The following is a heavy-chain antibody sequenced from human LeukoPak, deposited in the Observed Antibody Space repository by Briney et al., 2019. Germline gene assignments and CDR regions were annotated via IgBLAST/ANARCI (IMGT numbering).Heavy chain of an antibody. CDR2: IIPIFGTA. D-gene: IGHD4-23*01. Sequence: ASVKVSCKASGYTFSSYAISWVRQAPGQGLEWMGGIIPIFGTANYAQKFQGRVTITADESTSTAYMELSSLRSEDTAVYYCVVFPDYGGNSWGQGTLVTVSS. J-gene: IGHJ4*02. V-gene: IGHV1-69*13. CDR1: GYTFSSYA. CDR3: VVFPDYGGNS.